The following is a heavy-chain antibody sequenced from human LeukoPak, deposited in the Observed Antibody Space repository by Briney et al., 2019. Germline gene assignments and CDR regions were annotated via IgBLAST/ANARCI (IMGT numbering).Heavy chain of an antibody. CDR2: IYYSGST. V-gene: IGHV4-59*01. CDR1: GGSISSYY. Sequence: SETLSLTCTVSGGSISSYYWSWIRQPPGKGLEWIGYIYYSGSTNYNPSLKSRVTISVDTSKNQFSLKLSSVTAADTAVYYCARDRPPGMDVWGQGTTVTVSS. J-gene: IGHJ6*02. CDR3: ARDRPPGMDV.